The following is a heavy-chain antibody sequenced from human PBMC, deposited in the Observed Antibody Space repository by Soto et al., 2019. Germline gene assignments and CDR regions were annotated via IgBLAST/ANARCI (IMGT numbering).Heavy chain of an antibody. J-gene: IGHJ6*02. V-gene: IGHV1-69*02. CDR2: IIPMFGIA. D-gene: IGHD2-2*01. Sequence: SVKVSCKGSGGTFNRYTITWVRQAPGQGLEWMGRIIPMFGIASYAQNFQGRVTITADKSTSTAYMELSSLRSEDTAVYYCARYSGRPDVVPAASSAMDVWGQ. CDR3: ARYSGRPDVVPAASSAMDV. CDR1: GGTFNRYT.